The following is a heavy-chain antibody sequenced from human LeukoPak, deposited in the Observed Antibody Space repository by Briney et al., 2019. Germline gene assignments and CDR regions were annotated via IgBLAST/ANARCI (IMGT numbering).Heavy chain of an antibody. CDR1: GGTFISYA. D-gene: IGHD2-15*01. CDR3: ARGGGYCSGGSCYYFDY. V-gene: IGHV1-69*13. CDR2: IIPIFGTA. Sequence: ASVKVSCKASGGTFISYAISWVRQAPGQGLEWMGGIIPIFGTANYAQKFQGRVTITADESTSTAYMELSSLRSEDTAVYYCARGGGYCSGGSCYYFDYWGQGTLVTVSS. J-gene: IGHJ4*02.